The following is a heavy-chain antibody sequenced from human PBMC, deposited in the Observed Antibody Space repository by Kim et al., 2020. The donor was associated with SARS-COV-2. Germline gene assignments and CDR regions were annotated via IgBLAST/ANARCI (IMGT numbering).Heavy chain of an antibody. J-gene: IGHJ6*02. Sequence: GGSLRLSCAASGFSFDDYAMHWVRQVPGKGLEWVSGISWNSGSIAYADSVKGRFTVSRDNAKNSLYLQMDSLRPEDTAFYYCAKGLSTVTSYGMDVWGQGTTLTV. CDR3: AKGLSTVTSYGMDV. V-gene: IGHV3-9*01. D-gene: IGHD4-17*01. CDR2: ISWNSGSI. CDR1: GFSFDDYA.